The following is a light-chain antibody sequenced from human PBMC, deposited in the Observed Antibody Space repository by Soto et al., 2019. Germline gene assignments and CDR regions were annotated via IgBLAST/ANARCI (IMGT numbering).Light chain of an antibody. CDR3: QQLNSYPWT. V-gene: IGKV1-9*01. Sequence: DIQLTQSPSFLSASVGDRVTITCRASQGISSYLAWYQQKPGKAPKLLIYAASTLQSGVPSRFSGSGSGTEXXXXXXXLQPEDFATYYCQQLNSYPWTFGQGTKVEIK. CDR1: QGISSY. CDR2: AAS. J-gene: IGKJ1*01.